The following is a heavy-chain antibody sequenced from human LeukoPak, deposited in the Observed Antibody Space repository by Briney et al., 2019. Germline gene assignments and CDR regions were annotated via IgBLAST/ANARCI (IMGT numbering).Heavy chain of an antibody. V-gene: IGHV1-69*04. J-gene: IGHJ4*02. CDR3: ARGTRAGSYYSDY. CDR2: IIPILGIA. Sequence: VASVKVSCKASGGTFSSYAISWVRQAPGQGLEWMGRIIPILGIANYAQKFQGRVTITADKSTSTAYMELSSLRSEDTAVYYCARGTRAGSYYSDYWSQGTLVTVSS. D-gene: IGHD3-10*01. CDR1: GGTFSSYA.